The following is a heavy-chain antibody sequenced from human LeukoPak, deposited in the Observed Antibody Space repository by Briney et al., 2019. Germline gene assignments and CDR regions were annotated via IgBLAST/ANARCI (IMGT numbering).Heavy chain of an antibody. D-gene: IGHD1-1*01. CDR2: INHSGST. J-gene: IGHJ5*02. Sequence: SETLSLTCAVYGGSFSSYYWSWIRQPPGKGLEWIGEINHSGSTNYNPSLKSRVTISVDTSKNQFSLKLSSVTAADTAVYYCARARVRRWFDPWGQGTLVTVSS. V-gene: IGHV4-34*01. CDR1: GGSFSSYY. CDR3: ARARVRRWFDP.